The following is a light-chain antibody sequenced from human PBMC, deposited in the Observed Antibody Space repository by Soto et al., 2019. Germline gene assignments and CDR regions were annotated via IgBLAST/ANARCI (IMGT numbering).Light chain of an antibody. CDR1: QDISNY. V-gene: IGKV1-27*01. CDR3: QRYNSAPPLT. Sequence: DIQVTQSPSSLSAFVGDRVTMTCRASQDISNYLAWYQQKPGKVPKLLIYAASTLQSGVPSRFSGSGSGTDFTLTISSLQPEDVATYYCQRYNSAPPLTFGGGTKVEIK. CDR2: AAS. J-gene: IGKJ4*01.